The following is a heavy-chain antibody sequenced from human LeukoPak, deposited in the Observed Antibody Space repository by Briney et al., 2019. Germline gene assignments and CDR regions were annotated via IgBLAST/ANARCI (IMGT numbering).Heavy chain of an antibody. CDR1: GFTFSSYW. CDR2: IKQDGSEK. J-gene: IGHJ4*02. Sequence: PGGSLRLSCAASGFTFSSYWMSWVRQAPGKGLEWVANIKQDGSEKKYVDSVKGRFTISRDNAKKSLYLQMNSLRAEDTAVYYCARGKYDSSGYPLLGFDYWGQGTLVTVSS. D-gene: IGHD3-22*01. V-gene: IGHV3-7*01. CDR3: ARGKYDSSGYPLLGFDY.